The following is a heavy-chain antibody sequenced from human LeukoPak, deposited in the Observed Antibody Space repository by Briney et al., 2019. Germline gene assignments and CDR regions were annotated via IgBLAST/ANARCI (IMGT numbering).Heavy chain of an antibody. CDR1: GFTLRSYW. CDR3: AKDPAAAPGIAVY. Sequence: GGSLRLSCAASGFTLRSYWMTGVRQAPGKGLEWVAAIKQDGSEKYYVDSVKGRFSISRDNSKNTLYLQMNSLRAEDTAVYYCAKDPAAAPGIAVYWGQGTLVTVSS. V-gene: IGHV3-7*03. D-gene: IGHD6-19*01. J-gene: IGHJ4*02. CDR2: IKQDGSEK.